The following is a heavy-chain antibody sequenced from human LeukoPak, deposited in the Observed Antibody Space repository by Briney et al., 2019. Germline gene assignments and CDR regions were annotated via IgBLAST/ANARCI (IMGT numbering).Heavy chain of an antibody. D-gene: IGHD6-13*01. CDR3: ARVNSYSSNWHHLDY. Sequence: GGSLRLSCAASGFTFSSYAMHWVRQAPGKGLEWVAVISYDGSNKYYADSVKGRFTISRDNSKNTLYVQMNSLRAEDTAVYYCARVNSYSSNWHHLDYWGQGTLVTVSS. V-gene: IGHV3-30-3*01. J-gene: IGHJ4*02. CDR1: GFTFSSYA. CDR2: ISYDGSNK.